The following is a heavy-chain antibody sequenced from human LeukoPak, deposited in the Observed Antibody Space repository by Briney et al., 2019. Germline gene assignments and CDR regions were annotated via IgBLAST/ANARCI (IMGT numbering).Heavy chain of an antibody. V-gene: IGHV3-11*05. Sequence: GGSLRLSCAASGFTFSDYYMTWIRQAPGKGLEWVSYISGSTRYTNYADSVKGRFTISRDNAKNSLYLQMNSLRAEDTAIYYCVRDFSCSGGSCPLFDSWGQGTLVSVSS. CDR1: GFTFSDYY. CDR2: ISGSTRYT. D-gene: IGHD2-15*01. J-gene: IGHJ4*02. CDR3: VRDFSCSGGSCPLFDS.